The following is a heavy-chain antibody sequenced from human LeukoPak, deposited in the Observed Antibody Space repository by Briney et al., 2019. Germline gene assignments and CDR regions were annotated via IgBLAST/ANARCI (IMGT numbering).Heavy chain of an antibody. Sequence: ASVKVSCKASGYTFTSYYMHWVRQAPGQGLEWMGIINPSGGSTSFAQKFQGRVTMTRDTSTSTVYMELSSLRSEDTAVYYCARAPPSCSGGSCFSNLDLDYWGQGTLVTASS. CDR2: INPSGGST. J-gene: IGHJ4*02. V-gene: IGHV1-46*01. CDR1: GYTFTSYY. D-gene: IGHD2-15*01. CDR3: ARAPPSCSGGSCFSNLDLDY.